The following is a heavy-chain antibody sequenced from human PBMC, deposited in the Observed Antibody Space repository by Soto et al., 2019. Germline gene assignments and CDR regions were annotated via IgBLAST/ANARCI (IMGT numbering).Heavy chain of an antibody. J-gene: IGHJ4*02. D-gene: IGHD3-22*01. Sequence: QVQLVESGGGVVQPGRSLRLSCAASGFTFSSYAMHWVRQAPGKGLEWVAVISYDGSNKYYEDSVKGRFNISRDNSNNTLYLQMNSLRAEDTAVYYCARDGQLYDYDSSGYHFDYWGQGTLVTVSS. CDR2: ISYDGSNK. CDR1: GFTFSSYA. CDR3: ARDGQLYDYDSSGYHFDY. V-gene: IGHV3-30-3*01.